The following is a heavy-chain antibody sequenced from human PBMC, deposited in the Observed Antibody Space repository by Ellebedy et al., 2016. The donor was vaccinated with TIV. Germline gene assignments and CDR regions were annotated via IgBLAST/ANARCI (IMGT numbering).Heavy chain of an antibody. CDR2: IKSETDGETT. V-gene: IGHV3-15*01. CDR1: GFTFNQAW. CDR3: TRFTSDIVMGYVFDI. D-gene: IGHD2-21*01. J-gene: IGHJ3*02. Sequence: GESLKISCAASGFTFNQAWMTWVRQAPGKGLEWVGRIKSETDGETTDYAAPVKGRFIISRDDSKNTLYLQMNSLKTEDTAVYYCTRFTSDIVMGYVFDIWGQGTMVAVSS.